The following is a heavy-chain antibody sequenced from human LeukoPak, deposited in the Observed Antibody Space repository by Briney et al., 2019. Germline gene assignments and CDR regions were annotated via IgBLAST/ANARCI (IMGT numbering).Heavy chain of an antibody. CDR2: IHPGDSDT. J-gene: IGHJ3*02. Sequence: GESLKISCKGSGYSFTSYWIGWVRQMPGKGLEWMGIIHPGDSDTRYSPSFQGQVTISADKSISTAYLQWSSLKASDTAMYYCARPGYCSGGSCAGQDDAFDIWGQGTMVTVSS. V-gene: IGHV5-51*01. D-gene: IGHD2-15*01. CDR3: ARPGYCSGGSCAGQDDAFDI. CDR1: GYSFTSYW.